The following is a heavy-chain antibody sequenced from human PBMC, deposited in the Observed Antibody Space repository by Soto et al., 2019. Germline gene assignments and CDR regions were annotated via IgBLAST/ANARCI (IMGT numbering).Heavy chain of an antibody. J-gene: IGHJ4*02. V-gene: IGHV1-2*02. CDR3: AVRRGAGTDY. CDR2: INPKNGAT. Sequence: GASVKVSCKASGYSFAGYSMQWVRQALGQGLEWMGWINPKNGATNYAQKFQGKVTITADKSTSTSYMELSSLRSEDTAVYYCAVRRGAGTDYWGQGTLVTVS. CDR1: GYSFAGYS.